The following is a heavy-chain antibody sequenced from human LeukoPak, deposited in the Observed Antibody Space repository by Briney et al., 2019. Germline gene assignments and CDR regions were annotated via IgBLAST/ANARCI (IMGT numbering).Heavy chain of an antibody. V-gene: IGHV3-7*01. D-gene: IGHD2-2*01. CDR3: SSSTSYYYYGMDV. Sequence: PGGSLRLSCAASGFTFSSYWMSWVRQAPEKGLEWVANIKQDGGEKYYVDSVKGRFTISRDNAKNSLFLQMNSLRAEDTAVYYCSSSTSYYYYGMDVWGQGTTVTVSS. CDR2: IKQDGGEK. J-gene: IGHJ6*02. CDR1: GFTFSSYW.